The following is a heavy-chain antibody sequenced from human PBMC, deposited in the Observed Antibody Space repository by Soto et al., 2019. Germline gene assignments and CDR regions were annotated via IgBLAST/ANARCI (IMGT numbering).Heavy chain of an antibody. D-gene: IGHD5-12*01. J-gene: IGHJ6*03. CDR2: ISGSGGST. Sequence: EVQLLESGGGLVQPGGSLRLSCAASGFTFSSYAMSWVRQAPGKGLEWVSAISGSGGSTYYADSVKGRFTISRDNSKHTLYLQMNSLRAEDTAVYYCAKDLTQYSGYDYYNYMDVWGKGTTVTVAS. CDR3: AKDLTQYSGYDYYNYMDV. V-gene: IGHV3-23*01. CDR1: GFTFSSYA.